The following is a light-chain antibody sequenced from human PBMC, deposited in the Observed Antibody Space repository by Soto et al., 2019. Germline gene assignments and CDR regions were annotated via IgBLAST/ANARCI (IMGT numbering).Light chain of an antibody. CDR3: QSYDSSLSVFYV. Sequence: QSVLTQPPSVSGAPGQRVTISCTGSSSNIGAGYDVHWYQQLPGTAPKLLIYGNSNRPSGVPDRFSGSKSGTSASLAITGLHAEDEADYYCQSYDSSLSVFYVFGTGTKLTVL. CDR2: GNS. V-gene: IGLV1-40*01. J-gene: IGLJ1*01. CDR1: SSNIGAGYD.